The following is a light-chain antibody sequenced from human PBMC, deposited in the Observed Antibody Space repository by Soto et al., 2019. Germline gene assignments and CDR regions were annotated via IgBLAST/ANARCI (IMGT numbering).Light chain of an antibody. CDR1: SNDVGGYNY. V-gene: IGLV2-11*01. Sequence: QSALTQPRSVSGSPGQSITISCTGTSNDVGGYNYVSWYQQHPGKALKLLIYDVNKRPSRVPDRFSGSKSGNTASLTISGLQAEDEADYHCCSYAGSYTFVIFGGGTKLTVL. J-gene: IGLJ2*01. CDR2: DVN. CDR3: CSYAGSYTFVI.